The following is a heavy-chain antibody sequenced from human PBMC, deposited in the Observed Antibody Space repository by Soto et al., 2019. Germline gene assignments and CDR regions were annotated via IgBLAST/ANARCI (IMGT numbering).Heavy chain of an antibody. CDR1: GFTFGDYA. D-gene: IGHD6-19*01. V-gene: IGHV3-9*01. CDR3: AKSYTTSGWYVTTDY. Sequence: PGGSLRLSCAASGFTFGDYAMQWVRQAPGKGLEWVSAISWNSGSIDYADSVKGRFTISRDNAKNSLYLQMNSLRAEDTALYYCAKSYTTSGWYVTTDYWGQGTRVTVSS. CDR2: ISWNSGSI. J-gene: IGHJ4*02.